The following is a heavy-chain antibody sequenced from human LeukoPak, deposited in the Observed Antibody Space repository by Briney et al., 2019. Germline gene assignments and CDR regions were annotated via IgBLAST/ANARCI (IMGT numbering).Heavy chain of an antibody. V-gene: IGHV4-59*08. Sequence: SETLSLTCTVSGGSISSYYWSWIRQPPGKGLEWIGHVYYSGSTNYNPSLKSRVTISVDTSKNQFSLTLSSVTAADTAVYYCARHLGYCSSTSCYPWFDPWGQGTLVTVSS. D-gene: IGHD2-2*03. J-gene: IGHJ5*02. CDR1: GGSISSYY. CDR3: ARHLGYCSSTSCYPWFDP. CDR2: VYYSGST.